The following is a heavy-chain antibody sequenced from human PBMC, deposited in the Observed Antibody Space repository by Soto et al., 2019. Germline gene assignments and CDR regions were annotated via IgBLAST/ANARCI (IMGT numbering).Heavy chain of an antibody. D-gene: IGHD3-10*01. Sequence: PSETLSLTCAVSGYSINSDYYWGWIRQPPGKGLEWIGSVDHSGRTYYSPSLRSRLTIFIDTSKNQFSLRLTSLTAADTAMYFCAKKGYYPSGKINLFDSWGPGTLVTVSS. J-gene: IGHJ4*02. CDR2: VDHSGRT. V-gene: IGHV4-38-2*01. CDR3: AKKGYYPSGKINLFDS. CDR1: GYSINSDYY.